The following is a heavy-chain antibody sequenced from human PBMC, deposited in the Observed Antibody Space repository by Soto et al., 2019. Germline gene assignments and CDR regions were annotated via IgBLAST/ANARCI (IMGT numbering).Heavy chain of an antibody. CDR2: ISYDGSNK. J-gene: IGHJ6*02. Sequence: PGESLRLSCSASGFTFSIDAMHWVRQAPGKGLEWVAVISYDGSNKYYADSVKGRFTISRDNSKNTLYLQMNSLRAEDTAVYYCARDKGSSWFNYYYGMDVWGQGTTVTVSS. CDR1: GFTFSIDA. D-gene: IGHD6-13*01. V-gene: IGHV3-30-3*01. CDR3: ARDKGSSWFNYYYGMDV.